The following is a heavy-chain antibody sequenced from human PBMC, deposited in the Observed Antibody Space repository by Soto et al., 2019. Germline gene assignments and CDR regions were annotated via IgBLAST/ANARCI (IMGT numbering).Heavy chain of an antibody. CDR1: GYTFTSYG. D-gene: IGHD3-22*01. CDR3: ARVSYYYDSSGYYSPFYYYGMDV. J-gene: IGHJ6*02. CDR2: ISAYNGNT. Sequence: ASVKVSCKASGYTFTSYGISWVRQAPGQGLEWMGWISAYNGNTNYAQKLQGRVTMTTDTSTSTAYMELRSLRSDDTAVYYCARVSYYYDSSGYYSPFYYYGMDVWGQRTAVTVSS. V-gene: IGHV1-18*04.